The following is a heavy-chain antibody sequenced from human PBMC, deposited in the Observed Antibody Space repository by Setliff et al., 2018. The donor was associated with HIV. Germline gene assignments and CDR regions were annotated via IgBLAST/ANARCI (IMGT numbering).Heavy chain of an antibody. J-gene: IGHJ4*02. D-gene: IGHD6-19*01. V-gene: IGHV1-69*05. CDR2: IIPIFGTA. Sequence: GASVKVSCKASGGTFSSYAISWVRQAPGQGLEWMGGIIPIFGTANYAQKFQGRVTMTTDTSTSTACMELRSLRSDDTAVYYCARDPVAGPFDYWGQGTLVTVSS. CDR1: GGTFSSYA. CDR3: ARDPVAGPFDY.